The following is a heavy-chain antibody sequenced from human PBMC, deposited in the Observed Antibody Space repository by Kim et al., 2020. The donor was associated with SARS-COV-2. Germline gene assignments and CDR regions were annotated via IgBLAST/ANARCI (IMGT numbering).Heavy chain of an antibody. Sequence: YEDSVRGRLTGARNNARNSLYLQMNSLRDEDTAVYYCTTDITAGAEQFDYWGLGTLVTVSS. J-gene: IGHJ4*02. D-gene: IGHD3-9*01. V-gene: IGHV3-48*02. CDR3: TTDITAGAEQFDY.